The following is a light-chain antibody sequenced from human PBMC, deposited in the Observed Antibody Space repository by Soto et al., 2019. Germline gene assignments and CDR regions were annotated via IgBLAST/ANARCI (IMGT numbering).Light chain of an antibody. CDR2: WAS. Sequence: DIVMTQSPDSLAVSLGEMATINCKSSQSVLYSSNNKNYLAWYQQKPGQPPKALIYWASTRESGVPDRFSGSGSGTDFSLTISSLEPEDFGVYYCQQRSNWVFGPGTKVDIK. J-gene: IGKJ3*01. CDR1: QSVLYSSNNKNY. CDR3: QQRSNWV. V-gene: IGKV4-1*01.